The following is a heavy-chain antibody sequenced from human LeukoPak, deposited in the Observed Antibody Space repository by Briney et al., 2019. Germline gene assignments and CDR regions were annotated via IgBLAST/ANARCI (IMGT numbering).Heavy chain of an antibody. Sequence: PSETLSLTCTVSGGSISSYYWSWIRQPPGKGLEWIGYIYYSGSTNYNPSLKSRVTISVDTSKNQFSLKLSSVTAADTAVYYCARHPLAVAGKPRHIDYWGQGNLSTSPQ. D-gene: IGHD6-19*01. CDR1: GGSISSYY. J-gene: IGHJ4*02. CDR2: IYYSGST. V-gene: IGHV4-59*08. CDR3: ARHPLAVAGKPRHIDY.